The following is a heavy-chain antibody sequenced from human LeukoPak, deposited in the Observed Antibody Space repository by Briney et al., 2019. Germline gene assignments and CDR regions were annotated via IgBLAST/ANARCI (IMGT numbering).Heavy chain of an antibody. J-gene: IGHJ6*02. CDR2: ISAYTGNT. CDR3: ARTGGTLLRYFEWLPANYYYYYGMDG. V-gene: IGHV1-18*01. D-gene: IGHD3-9*01. CDR1: GYTFTSYG. Sequence: GASVKVSCKASGYTFTSYGISWVRQAPGQGLEWMGWISAYTGNTNYAQKLQGRVTMTTDTSTSTAYMELRSLRSDDTAVYYCARTGGTLLRYFEWLPANYYYYYGMDGWGQGTTVTVSS.